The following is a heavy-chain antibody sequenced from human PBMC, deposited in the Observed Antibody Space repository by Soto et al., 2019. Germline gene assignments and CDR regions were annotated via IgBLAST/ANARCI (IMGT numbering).Heavy chain of an antibody. CDR3: ARDPAGSTRPYYYGMDV. V-gene: IGHV3-21*01. J-gene: IGHJ6*02. CDR1: GFTFNTYS. Sequence: GGSLRLSCTASGFTFNTYSMNWVRQAPGKGLEWVSFISSRNSFIYYADSVRGRFTISRDNAKNSVFLQMNSLRVEDTAVYYCARDPAGSTRPYYYGMDVWGQGTTVTVSS. D-gene: IGHD2-2*01. CDR2: ISSRNSFI.